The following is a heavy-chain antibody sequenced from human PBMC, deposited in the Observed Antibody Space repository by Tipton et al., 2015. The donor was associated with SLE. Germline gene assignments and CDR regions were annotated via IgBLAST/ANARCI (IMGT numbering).Heavy chain of an antibody. J-gene: IGHJ4*02. V-gene: IGHV4-61*09. D-gene: IGHD5-18*01. CDR2: IYISGST. CDR3: ARRYEYSYGFDY. CDR1: GGSISSGSYY. Sequence: LRLSCTVSGGSISSGSYYWSWIRQPAGKGLEWIGYIYISGSTNYNPSLKSRVTISVDTSKNQFSLKLSSVTAADTAVYYCARRYEYSYGFDYWGQGTLVTVSS.